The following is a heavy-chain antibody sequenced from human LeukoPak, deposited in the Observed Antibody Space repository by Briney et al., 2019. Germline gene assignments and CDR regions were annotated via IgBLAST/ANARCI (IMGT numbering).Heavy chain of an antibody. Sequence: SETLSLTCSVSGDYINTGHWWSWVRQPPGKGLEWIGEVFYSGKTDFNPSLKNRVTMSLDKSKNQFSLKLTSVTAADTAVYYCAAASQLWLIDQWGQGTLVVVSS. CDR1: GDYINTGHW. CDR3: AAASQLWLIDQ. D-gene: IGHD3-10*01. V-gene: IGHV4-4*02. CDR2: VFYSGKT. J-gene: IGHJ4*02.